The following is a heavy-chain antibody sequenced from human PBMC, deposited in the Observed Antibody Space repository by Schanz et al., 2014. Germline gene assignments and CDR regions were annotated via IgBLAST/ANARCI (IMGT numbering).Heavy chain of an antibody. V-gene: IGHV3-7*01. CDR2: IKPDGSEK. Sequence: EVQLVESGGGLVQPGGSLRLSCAASGFTFSAYWMTWVRQAPGKGLDWVGIIKPDGSEKFYVDSVKGRFTISRDNAKNLMYLHLNGLRAEDTAVYYCAREVGGSFGQQYWGQGALVTVSS. J-gene: IGHJ4*02. CDR3: AREVGGSFGQQY. D-gene: IGHD1-26*01. CDR1: GFTFSAYW.